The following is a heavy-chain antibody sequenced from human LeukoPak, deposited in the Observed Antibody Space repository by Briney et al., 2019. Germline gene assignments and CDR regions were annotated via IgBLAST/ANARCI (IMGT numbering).Heavy chain of an antibody. Sequence: GGSLRLSCAASGFTFSSYTMNWVRQAPGKGLEWVSIISSGSSYIHYADSVKGRFTISRDNAKHSLYLQMNSLRAEDTAVYYCARKNGLDYWGQGTLVTVSS. J-gene: IGHJ4*02. CDR1: GFTFSSYT. CDR2: ISSGSSYI. CDR3: ARKNGLDY. V-gene: IGHV3-21*01.